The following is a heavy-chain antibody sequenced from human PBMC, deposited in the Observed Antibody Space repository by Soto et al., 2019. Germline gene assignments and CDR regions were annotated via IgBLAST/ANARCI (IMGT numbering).Heavy chain of an antibody. CDR1: GFTFGNYW. CDR3: ARDVNYGDGTAYYDVFDI. J-gene: IGHJ3*02. V-gene: IGHV3-7*05. Sequence: DVQLVESGGDLVQPGGSLRLSCVASGFTFGNYWMAWVRQAPGKGLEWVANIRGDGSREYYLDSVRGRFSVSRDNAQESLYLQMTGLRVEDTAVYYCARDVNYGDGTAYYDVFDIWGQGTVVTVSS. CDR2: IRGDGSRE. D-gene: IGHD4-17*01.